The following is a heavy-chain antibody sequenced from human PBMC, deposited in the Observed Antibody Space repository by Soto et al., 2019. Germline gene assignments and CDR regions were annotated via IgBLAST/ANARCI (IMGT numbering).Heavy chain of an antibody. V-gene: IGHV4-39*01. D-gene: IGHD1-7*01. Sequence: QLQLHESGPGLVKPSETLSLTCTVSGASISSSSYYWGWIRQPPGKGLEWIGSIYYSGSTYYNPSLKSRVTTSVDTSKNQFSLKLSSVTAADTALYYCARLNAGTTYYYYGMDVWGQGTTVTVSS. J-gene: IGHJ6*02. CDR1: GASISSSSYY. CDR2: IYYSGST. CDR3: ARLNAGTTYYYYGMDV.